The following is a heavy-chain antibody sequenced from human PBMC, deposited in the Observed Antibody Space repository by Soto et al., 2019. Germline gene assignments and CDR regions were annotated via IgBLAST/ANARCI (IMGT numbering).Heavy chain of an antibody. Sequence: QVQLVQSGAEVKEPGSSVKVSCKVSGGTFSSQTINWVRQVPGQGLEWMGSVIPIIGEGKYAQSFLGRVTITADRSTSTAYMELGSRRSEDTAVYYCASPAVNDLDADSSAFDIWGQGTMVTVSS. CDR1: GGTFSSQT. V-gene: IGHV1-69*02. CDR3: ASPAVNDLDADSSAFDI. J-gene: IGHJ3*02. CDR2: VIPIIGEG. D-gene: IGHD1-1*01.